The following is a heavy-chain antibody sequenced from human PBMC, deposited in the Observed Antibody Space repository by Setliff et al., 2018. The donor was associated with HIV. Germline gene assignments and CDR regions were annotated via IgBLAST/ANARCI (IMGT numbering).Heavy chain of an antibody. J-gene: IGHJ4*02. V-gene: IGHV3-30*07. CDR1: GFTFSSYA. Sequence: LRLSCAASGFTFSSYAMHWVRQAPGKGLEWVAVISYDGSNKYYLASVKDRFTITRDNAKNSVDLQMNSLRVEDTAVYYCVTFIVYGAGPDCWGQGTLVTVSS. D-gene: IGHD1-26*01. CDR3: VTFIVYGAGPDC. CDR2: ISYDGSNK.